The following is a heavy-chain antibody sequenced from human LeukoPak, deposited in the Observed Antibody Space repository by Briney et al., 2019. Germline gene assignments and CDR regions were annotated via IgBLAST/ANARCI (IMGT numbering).Heavy chain of an antibody. CDR1: GYTFTGYY. Sequence: ASVKVSCKASGYTFTGYYMHWVRQAPGQGREWMGRINPNSGGTNYAQKFQGRVTMTRDTSISTAYMELSRLRSDDTAVYYCARERQRWLQLSTYWFDPWGQGTLVTVSS. V-gene: IGHV1-2*06. CDR3: ARERQRWLQLSTYWFDP. J-gene: IGHJ5*02. CDR2: INPNSGGT. D-gene: IGHD5-24*01.